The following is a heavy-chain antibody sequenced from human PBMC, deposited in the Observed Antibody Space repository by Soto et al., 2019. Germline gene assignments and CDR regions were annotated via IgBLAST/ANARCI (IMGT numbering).Heavy chain of an antibody. CDR2: MNPNGGTT. V-gene: IGHV1-8*03. CDR3: GRGRYDGTYYFDS. Sequence: ASVEVSCKASGYTFTSYDVHWVRQAPGQGLEWMGWMNPNGGTTGYAQKFQGRVTITRDNSTTTAYLELSSLRSEDTAIYYCGRGRYDGTYYFDSWGQGTLVTVSS. D-gene: IGHD3-16*02. CDR1: GYTFTSYD. J-gene: IGHJ4*01.